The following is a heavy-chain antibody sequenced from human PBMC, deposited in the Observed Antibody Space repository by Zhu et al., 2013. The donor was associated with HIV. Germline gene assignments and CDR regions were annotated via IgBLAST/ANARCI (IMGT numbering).Heavy chain of an antibody. D-gene: IGHD6-6*01. CDR2: INPSGGST. CDR1: GYTITSYY. CDR3: ARGSPREQLATGDFQH. V-gene: IGHV1-46*01. J-gene: IGHJ1*01. Sequence: QVQLVQSGAEVKKPGASVKVSCKASGYTITSYYMHWVRQAPGQGLEWMGIINPSGGSTSYAQKFQGRVTMTRDTSTSTVYMDLSSLRSEDTAVYYCARGSPREQLATGDFQHWGQGTLVIVSS.